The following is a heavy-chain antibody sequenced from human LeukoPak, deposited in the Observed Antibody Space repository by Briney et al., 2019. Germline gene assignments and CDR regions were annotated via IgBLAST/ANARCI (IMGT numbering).Heavy chain of an antibody. CDR2: IYSDNT. V-gene: IGHV3-66*03. D-gene: IGHD5-12*01. CDR1: GFTVSSNS. J-gene: IGHJ4*02. Sequence: GGSLRLSCTVSGFTVSSNSMSWVRQAPGKGLEWVSFIYSDNTHYSDSVKGRFTISRDNSKNTLYLQMNSLRSEDTAVYYCAKDSDSGYEPYYFEYWGQGTLVTVSS. CDR3: AKDSDSGYEPYYFEY.